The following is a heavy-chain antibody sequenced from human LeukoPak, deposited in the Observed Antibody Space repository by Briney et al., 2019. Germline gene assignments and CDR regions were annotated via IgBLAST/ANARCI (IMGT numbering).Heavy chain of an antibody. Sequence: SETLSLTCAVYGGSFSGYYWSWIRQPPGQGLEWIGEINHSGSTNYNPSLKSRVTISVDTSRNQFSLKLSSVTAADTAVYYCARCAAVGSLGWFDPWGQGTLVTVSS. D-gene: IGHD6-13*01. CDR1: GGSFSGYY. CDR2: INHSGST. CDR3: ARCAAVGSLGWFDP. J-gene: IGHJ5*02. V-gene: IGHV4-34*01.